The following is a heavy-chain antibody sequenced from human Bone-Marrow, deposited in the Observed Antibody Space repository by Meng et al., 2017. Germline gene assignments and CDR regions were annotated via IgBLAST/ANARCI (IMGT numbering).Heavy chain of an antibody. J-gene: IGHJ6*02. CDR2: IYTSGST. CDR1: GDSISSYY. V-gene: IGHV4-4*07. CDR3: ARESVAGFYYYGMDV. D-gene: IGHD6-19*01. Sequence: SETLSLTCTVSGDSISSYYWSWIRQPAGKGLEWIGRIYTSGSTNYNPSLKSRVTISVDTSKNQFSLKLSSVTAADTAVYYCARESVAGFYYYGMDVWGQGTTVTVSS.